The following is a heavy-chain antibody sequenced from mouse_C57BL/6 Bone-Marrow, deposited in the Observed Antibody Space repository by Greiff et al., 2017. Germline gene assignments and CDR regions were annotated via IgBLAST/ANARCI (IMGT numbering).Heavy chain of an antibody. CDR1: GFSFNTYA. CDR3: VRGLRYLAY. J-gene: IGHJ3*01. CDR2: IRSKSNNYAT. D-gene: IGHD1-1*01. V-gene: IGHV10-1*01. Sequence: VMLVESGGGLVQPKGSLKLSCAASGFSFNTYAMNWVRQAPGKGLEWVARIRSKSNNYATYYADSVKDRFTISRDDSESMLYLQMNNLKTEDTAMYYCVRGLRYLAYWGQGTLVTVSA.